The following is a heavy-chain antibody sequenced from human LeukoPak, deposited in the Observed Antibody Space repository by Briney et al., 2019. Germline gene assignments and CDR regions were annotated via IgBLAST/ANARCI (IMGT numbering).Heavy chain of an antibody. J-gene: IGHJ4*02. V-gene: IGHV1-46*01. CDR1: GYTLTSYY. D-gene: IGHD6-19*01. Sequence: ASVKVSCKAFGYTLTSYYVRWVRQAPGQGLEWMGLINPGTGSTNYAQRLQDRVTMTREKSTSTVYMELSSLRSEDTAVYYCARVNGGWYYFDYWGQGTLVTVSS. CDR3: ARVNGGWYYFDY. CDR2: INPGTGST.